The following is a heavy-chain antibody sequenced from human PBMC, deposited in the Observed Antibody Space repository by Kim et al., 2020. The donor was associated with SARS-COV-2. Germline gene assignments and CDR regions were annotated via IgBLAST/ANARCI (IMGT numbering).Heavy chain of an antibody. D-gene: IGHD4-17*01. V-gene: IGHV1-69*13. CDR2: ITPIFGTA. Sequence: SVKVSCKASGGTFSSYAISWVRQAPGQGLEWMGGITPIFGTANYAQKFQGRVTITADESTSTAYMELSSLRSEDTAVYYCARAGGYDYGDFYFDYWGQGTLVTVSS. J-gene: IGHJ4*02. CDR3: ARAGGYDYGDFYFDY. CDR1: GGTFSSYA.